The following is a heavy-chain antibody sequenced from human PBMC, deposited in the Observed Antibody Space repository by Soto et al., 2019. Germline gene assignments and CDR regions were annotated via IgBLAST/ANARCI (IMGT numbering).Heavy chain of an antibody. J-gene: IGHJ6*03. CDR1: GCSISSSSYY. CDR2: IYYSGST. Sequence: SETLSLTCTVSGCSISSSSYYWGWIRQPPGKGLEWIGSIYYSGSTYYNPSLKSRVTISVDTSKNQFSLKLSSVTAADTAVYYCARPSGLDGDYNYYYMDVWGKGTTVTVSS. V-gene: IGHV4-39*01. CDR3: ARPSGLDGDYNYYYMDV. D-gene: IGHD3-3*01.